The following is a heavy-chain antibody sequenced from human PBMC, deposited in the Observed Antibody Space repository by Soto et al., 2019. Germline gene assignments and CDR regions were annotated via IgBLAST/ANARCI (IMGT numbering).Heavy chain of an antibody. CDR1: GYTFTSYG. CDR3: ARGPRYCSTTSCFSGVTWFDP. J-gene: IGHJ5*02. Sequence: SVKVSCKASGYTFTSYGSNWVRQAPGQGLEWMGWISSYNGNTNYAQKVQGRVTMSTDTSTSTTYMELRSLRSDDTAVYYCARGPRYCSTTSCFSGVTWFDPWGQGTLVTVSS. CDR2: ISSYNGNT. D-gene: IGHD2-2*01. V-gene: IGHV1-18*04.